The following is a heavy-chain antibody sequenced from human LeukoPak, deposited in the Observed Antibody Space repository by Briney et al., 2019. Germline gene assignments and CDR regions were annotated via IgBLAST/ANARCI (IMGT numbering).Heavy chain of an antibody. CDR1: GGSFSGYY. CDR2: ISGSGGRT. J-gene: IGHJ3*02. Sequence: ETLSLTCAVYGGSFSGYYWSWVRQAPGKGLEWVSVISGSGGRTYYADSVKGRFTISRDNSKNTLYLQMNSLRAEDTAVYYCARDHPYKGPSVDAFDIWGQGTMVTVSS. CDR3: ARDHPYKGPSVDAFDI. D-gene: IGHD1-1*01. V-gene: IGHV3-66*01.